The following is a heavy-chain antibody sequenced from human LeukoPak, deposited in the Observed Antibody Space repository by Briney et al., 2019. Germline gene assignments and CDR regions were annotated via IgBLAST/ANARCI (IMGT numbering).Heavy chain of an antibody. D-gene: IGHD2-2*01. J-gene: IGHJ4*02. CDR2: ISGNRLTT. V-gene: IGHV3-23*01. Sequence: GGSLRLSCAASGFTFSSYAMSWVRQAPGKGLEWVSAISGNRLTTYYADSVKGRFTISRDNSRNTLFLQISSLRAEDMAVYYCARSQDIVLVPAAHIDYWGQGTLVTVSS. CDR1: GFTFSSYA. CDR3: ARSQDIVLVPAAHIDY.